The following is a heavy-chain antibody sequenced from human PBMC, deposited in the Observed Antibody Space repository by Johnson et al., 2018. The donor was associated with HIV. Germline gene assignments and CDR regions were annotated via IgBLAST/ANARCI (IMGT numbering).Heavy chain of an antibody. CDR2: IRYDGSNK. CDR1: GFTFSSYG. V-gene: IGHV3-30*02. Sequence: QVQLVESGGGLVQPGGSLRLSCVASGFTFSSYGMHWVRQAPGKGLEWVAFIRYDGSNKYYADSVKGRFTISRDNSKNTLYLQMNSLRAEDTAVYYCAKEEEDAFDIWGQGTMVTVSS. CDR3: AKEEEDAFDI. J-gene: IGHJ3*02.